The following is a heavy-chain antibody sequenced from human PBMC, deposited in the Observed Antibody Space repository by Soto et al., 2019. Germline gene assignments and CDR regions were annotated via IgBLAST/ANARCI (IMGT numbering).Heavy chain of an antibody. CDR3: ARETGDYYGSGSYLNGGFDY. V-gene: IGHV1-69*13. D-gene: IGHD3-10*01. J-gene: IGHJ4*02. CDR1: GGTFSSYA. CDR2: IIPIFGTA. Sequence: GASVKVSCKASGGTFSSYAISWVRQAPGQGLEWMGGIIPIFGTANYAQKFQGRVTITADESTSTAYMELSSLRSEDTAVYYCARETGDYYGSGSYLNGGFDYWGQGTLVTVSS.